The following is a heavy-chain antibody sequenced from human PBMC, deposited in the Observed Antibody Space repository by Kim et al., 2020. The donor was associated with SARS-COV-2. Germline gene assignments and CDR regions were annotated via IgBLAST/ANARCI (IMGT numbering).Heavy chain of an antibody. D-gene: IGHD3-9*01. CDR2: ITYSGST. CDR3: ARDATDTYDILTGYYGYGMHV. J-gene: IGHJ6*02. CDR1: GGSISSYS. V-gene: IGHV4-59*13. Sequence: SETLSLTCTVSGGSISSYSWRWIRQPPGKGLEWIGYITYSGSTNYNPSLKSHVTISVDTSKNHFTLKLSSVTAADTSVFYCARDATDTYDILTGYYGYGMHVWGHRTTCTVSS.